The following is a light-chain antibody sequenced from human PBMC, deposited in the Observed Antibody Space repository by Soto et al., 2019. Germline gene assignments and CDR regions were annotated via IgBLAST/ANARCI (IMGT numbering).Light chain of an antibody. CDR2: RNH. J-gene: IGLJ2*01. Sequence: QSVLTQSPSASGTPGQRVTISCSGSRSNIGTYTVNWYQQLPGTAPTLLIYRNHQRPSGVPDRFSGSKCGTSASLAISGPQSEDEADYHCAAWDASLTAVGFGGGTKLTV. CDR3: AAWDASLTAVG. V-gene: IGLV1-44*01. CDR1: RSNIGTYT.